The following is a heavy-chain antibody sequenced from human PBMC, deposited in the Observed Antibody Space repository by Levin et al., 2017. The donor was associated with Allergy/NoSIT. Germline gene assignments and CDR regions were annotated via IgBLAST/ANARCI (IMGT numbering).Heavy chain of an antibody. D-gene: IGHD3-10*01. CDR2: ISSNGGTV. CDR1: GFMFSAYS. V-gene: IGHV3-48*01. J-gene: IGHJ1*01. Sequence: GGSLRLSCAASGFMFSAYSMNWVRQAPGKGPEWVSYISSNGGTVYYADSVKGRFIISRDDAKNSVGLQMNSLRAEGTAVYFCAYSMVRGLTEYFQYWGRGALVTVSS. CDR3: AYSMVRGLTEYFQY.